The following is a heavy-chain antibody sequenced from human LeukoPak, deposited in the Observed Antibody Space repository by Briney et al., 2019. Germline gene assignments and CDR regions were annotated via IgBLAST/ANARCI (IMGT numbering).Heavy chain of an antibody. V-gene: IGHV3-23*01. Sequence: PGGSLRLSCAASGFTFSSYAVSWVRQAPGKGLEGVSSISGSGGSTYSADSVKGRFTISRHNSKHTLYLQMNSLRAEDTALYYCAKDRSCTNDICHGDFDYWGQGTLVTVSS. J-gene: IGHJ4*02. D-gene: IGHD2-8*01. CDR1: GFTFSSYA. CDR2: ISGSGGST. CDR3: AKDRSCTNDICHGDFDY.